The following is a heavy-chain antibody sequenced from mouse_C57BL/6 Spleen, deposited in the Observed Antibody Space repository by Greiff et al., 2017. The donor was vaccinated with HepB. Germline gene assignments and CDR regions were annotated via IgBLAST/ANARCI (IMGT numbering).Heavy chain of an antibody. V-gene: IGHV1-81*01. CDR2: IYPRSGNT. CDR3: ARWPSYYGSSPFDY. D-gene: IGHD1-1*01. CDR1: GYTFTSYG. Sequence: VQLQQSGAELARPGASVKLSCKASGYTFTSYGISWVKQRTGQGLEWIGEIYPRSGNTYYNEKCKGKATLTADKSSSTAYMELRSLTSEDSAVYFCARWPSYYGSSPFDYWGQGTTLTVSS. J-gene: IGHJ2*01.